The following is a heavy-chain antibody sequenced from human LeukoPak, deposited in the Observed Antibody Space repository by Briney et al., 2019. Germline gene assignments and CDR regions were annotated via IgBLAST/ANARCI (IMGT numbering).Heavy chain of an antibody. CDR3: ARDRAEYCGGNCYLGPDY. Sequence: GGSLRLSCAASGFTFNNYAMNWIRQAPGKGLEWVSIFSGSDGNSYYADSVKGRFTMSRDNSKSTVYLLLNSLRAEDTAIYYCARDRAEYCGGNCYLGPDYWGQGTLVTVSS. J-gene: IGHJ4*01. CDR1: GFTFNNYA. V-gene: IGHV3-23*01. D-gene: IGHD2-21*02. CDR2: FSGSDGNS.